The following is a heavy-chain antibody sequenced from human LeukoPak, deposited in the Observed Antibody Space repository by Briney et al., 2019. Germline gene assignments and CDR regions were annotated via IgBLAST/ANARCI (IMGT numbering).Heavy chain of an antibody. J-gene: IGHJ4*02. CDR2: IYYSGST. V-gene: IGHV4-39*01. D-gene: IGHD2-2*01. CDR1: GGSISSSVYY. CDR3: AGGYCISSSCYESAY. Sequence: PSETLSLTCTVSGGSISSSVYYWGWIRQPPGKGLEWIGNIYYSGSTYYNPSLKSRVTISVDTSKNQFSLKLSSVTAADTAVYYCAGGYCISSSCYESAYWGQGTLVTVSS.